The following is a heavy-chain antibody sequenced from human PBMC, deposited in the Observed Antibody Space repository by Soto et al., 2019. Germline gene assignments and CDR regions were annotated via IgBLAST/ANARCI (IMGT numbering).Heavy chain of an antibody. V-gene: IGHV4-59*02. CDR1: GGSVSGYY. Sequence: QVQLQESGPGLVKPSETLSLTCTVSGGSVSGYYWSWIRQPPGKGLDWIGYSYYNGRTAYNPSLASRVAISVDTSKNQFSLRLNSVTATDTAFYYCAKTEPQGHTSVWGQGKLVAVSA. J-gene: IGHJ4*02. CDR3: AKTEPQGHTSV. CDR2: SYYNGRT.